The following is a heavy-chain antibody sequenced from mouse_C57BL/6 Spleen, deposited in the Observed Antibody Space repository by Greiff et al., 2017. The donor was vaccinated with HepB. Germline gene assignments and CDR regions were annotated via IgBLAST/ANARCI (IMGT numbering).Heavy chain of an antibody. CDR1: GYAFSSYW. CDR2: IYPGDGDT. D-gene: IGHD1-1*01. Sequence: QVQLQQSGAELVKPGASVKISCKASGYAFSSYWMNWVKQRPGKGLEWIGQIYPGDGDTNYNGKFKGKATLTADKSSSTAYMQLSSLTSEDSAVYFCARAGFIGNYGYFDVWGTGTTVTVSS. CDR3: ARAGFIGNYGYFDV. J-gene: IGHJ1*03. V-gene: IGHV1-80*01.